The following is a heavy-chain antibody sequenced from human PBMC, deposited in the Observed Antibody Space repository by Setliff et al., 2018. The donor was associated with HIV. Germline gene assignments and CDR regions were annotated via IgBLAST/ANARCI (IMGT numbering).Heavy chain of an antibody. Sequence: SETLSLTCTVSGASITNGSYYWSWIRQPAGKGLEWIGRLYASGSTNYIPSLKSRVTISVDMSKNQFSLRLTSVTAADTAVYYCARDRGPLDYWGQGTLVTSPQ. D-gene: IGHD2-15*01. CDR2: LYASGST. J-gene: IGHJ4*02. V-gene: IGHV4-61*02. CDR1: GASITNGSYY. CDR3: ARDRGPLDY.